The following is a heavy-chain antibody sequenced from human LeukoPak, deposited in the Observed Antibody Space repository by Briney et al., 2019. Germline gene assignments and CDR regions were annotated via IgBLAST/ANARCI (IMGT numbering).Heavy chain of an antibody. CDR2: IYYSGST. D-gene: IGHD3-16*01. J-gene: IGHJ5*02. CDR1: GGSISGSSYY. CDR3: ARHLREPSQFDP. V-gene: IGHV4-39*01. Sequence: SETLSLTCTVSGGSISGSSYYWGWIRQPPGKGLEWIGSIYYSGSTYYNPSLKSRVTISVDTSKNQFSLKLSSVTAADTAVYYCARHLREPSQFDPWGQGILVTVSS.